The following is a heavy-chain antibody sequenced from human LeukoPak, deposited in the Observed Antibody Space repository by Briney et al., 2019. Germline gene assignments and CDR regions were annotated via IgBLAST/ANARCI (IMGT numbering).Heavy chain of an antibody. V-gene: IGHV1-8*03. CDR1: GYSFTGHY. CDR3: ARRRRYYDFWSGLEGDWFDP. CDR2: INPNSGNT. D-gene: IGHD3-3*01. Sequence: ASVKVSCKASGYSFTGHYMHWVRQAPGQGLEWMGWINPNSGNTGYAQKFQGRVTITRNTSISTAYMELRSLRSEDTAVYYCARRRRYYDFWSGLEGDWFDPWGQGTLVTVSS. J-gene: IGHJ5*02.